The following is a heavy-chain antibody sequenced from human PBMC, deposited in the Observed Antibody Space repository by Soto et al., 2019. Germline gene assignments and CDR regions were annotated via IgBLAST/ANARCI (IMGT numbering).Heavy chain of an antibody. CDR1: GFTFSRNT. Sequence: EVQLVESGGGLFKPGGSLRLSCVTSGFTFSRNTMNWVRQAPGKGLEWVASITSSGSYVYYADSVKGRFSASRDNANNSLSLQMNSLRPDDTAVYFCVKDEGIEAMDVWGQGTTVSVSS. D-gene: IGHD3-3*02. V-gene: IGHV3-21*01. CDR3: VKDEGIEAMDV. CDR2: ITSSGSYV. J-gene: IGHJ6*02.